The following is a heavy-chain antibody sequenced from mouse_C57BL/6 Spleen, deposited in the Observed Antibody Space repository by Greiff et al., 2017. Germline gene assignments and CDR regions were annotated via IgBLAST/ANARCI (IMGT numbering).Heavy chain of an antibody. V-gene: IGHV1-82*01. CDR2: IYPGDGDT. CDR3: ARDDYGSSYYFDY. Sequence: VQLQQSGPELVKPGASVKISCKTSGYAFSSSWMNWVKQRPGKGLEWIGRIYPGDGDTNYNGKFKGKATLTAAKSSSTAYMQLIRLTSEDSAVYVGARDDYGSSYYFDYWGQGTTLTVSS. CDR1: GYAFSSSW. J-gene: IGHJ2*01. D-gene: IGHD1-1*01.